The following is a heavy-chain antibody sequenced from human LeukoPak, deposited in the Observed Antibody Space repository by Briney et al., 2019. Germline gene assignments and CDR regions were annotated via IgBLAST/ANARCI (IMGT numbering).Heavy chain of an antibody. V-gene: IGHV4-4*07. J-gene: IGHJ6*03. CDR1: DGAIAGYS. CDR2: IYTSGST. Sequence: SETLSLTCTVSDGAIAGYSWSWIRQPAGKGLEWIGRIYTSGSTNYNPSLKSRVTMTVDTSKNQFSLKLSSVTAADTAVYYCARERIAVAWRYYYYMDVWGKGTTVTISS. D-gene: IGHD6-19*01. CDR3: ARERIAVAWRYYYYMDV.